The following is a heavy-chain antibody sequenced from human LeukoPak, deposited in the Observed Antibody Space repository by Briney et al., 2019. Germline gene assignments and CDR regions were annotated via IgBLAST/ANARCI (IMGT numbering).Heavy chain of an antibody. CDR2: INHSGST. CDR3: ARLGEYSSSWSYYYGMDV. J-gene: IGHJ6*02. Sequence: PGGSLRLSCAASGFTFSNYWMSWIRQPPGKGLEWIGEINHSGSTNYNPSLKSRVTISVDTSKNQFSLKLSSVTAADTAVYYCARLGEYSSSWSYYYGMDVWGQGTTVTVSS. V-gene: IGHV4-34*01. D-gene: IGHD6-13*01. CDR1: GFTFSNYW.